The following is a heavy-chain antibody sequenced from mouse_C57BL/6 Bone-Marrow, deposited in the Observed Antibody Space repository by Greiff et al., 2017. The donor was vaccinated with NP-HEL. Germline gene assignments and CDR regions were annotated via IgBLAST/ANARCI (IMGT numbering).Heavy chain of an antibody. J-gene: IGHJ2*01. CDR1: GFTFSSYA. V-gene: IGHV5-4*01. Sequence: EVQVVESGGGLVKPGGSLKLSCAASGFTFSSYAMSWVRQTPEKRLAWVATISDGGSYTYYPDNVKGRFTISRDHAKNNLYLHMSHLKSEDTAMYYCARRTSSVLDFDYWGQGTTLTVSS. CDR3: ARRTSSVLDFDY. CDR2: ISDGGSYT.